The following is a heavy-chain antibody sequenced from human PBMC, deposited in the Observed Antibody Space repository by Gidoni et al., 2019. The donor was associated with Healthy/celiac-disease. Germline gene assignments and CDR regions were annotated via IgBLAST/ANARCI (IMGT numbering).Heavy chain of an antibody. CDR1: GFTFSSYA. CDR3: AKEALGYCSSTSCYSDYGMDV. CDR2: ISGSGGST. D-gene: IGHD2-2*01. J-gene: IGHJ6*02. V-gene: IGHV3-23*01. Sequence: EVQLLESGGGLVQPGGSLRLSCAASGFTFSSYAMSWVRQAPGKGLEWVSAISGSGGSTYYADSVKGRFTISRDNSKNTLYLQMNSLRAEDTAVYYCAKEALGYCSSTSCYSDYGMDVWGQGTTVTVSS.